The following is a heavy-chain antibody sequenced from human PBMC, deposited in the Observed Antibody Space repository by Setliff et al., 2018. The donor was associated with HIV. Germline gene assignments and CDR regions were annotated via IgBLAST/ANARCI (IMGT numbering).Heavy chain of an antibody. CDR3: ARDLAWPGYFDY. J-gene: IGHJ4*02. V-gene: IGHV4-34*01. CDR1: GVPLSDYY. CDR2: VNHNGNI. Sequence: SETLSLTCTLNGVPLSDYYWNWIRQSPGKGLEWIVEVNHNGNINYNPSLKSRVTVSVDTSKTQFSLKLSSVTAADTAVYYCARDLAWPGYFDYWGQGTPVTVSS. D-gene: IGHD3-10*01.